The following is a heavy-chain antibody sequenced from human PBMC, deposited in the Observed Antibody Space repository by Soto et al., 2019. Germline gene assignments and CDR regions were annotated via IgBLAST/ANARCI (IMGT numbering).Heavy chain of an antibody. J-gene: IGHJ4*02. D-gene: IGHD2-21*01. Sequence: EVQLVESGGGLVKAGGSQRLFCTASGFTFRNYNMNWVRQAPGKGLEWVSSISTGGAYMFYADSVKGRFTISRDNAQNSLLLQIDSPRAEDTAVYYCARDIASPGGDYFDSWGQGTLVTVSS. V-gene: IGHV3-21*06. CDR1: GFTFRNYN. CDR3: ARDIASPGGDYFDS. CDR2: ISTGGAYM.